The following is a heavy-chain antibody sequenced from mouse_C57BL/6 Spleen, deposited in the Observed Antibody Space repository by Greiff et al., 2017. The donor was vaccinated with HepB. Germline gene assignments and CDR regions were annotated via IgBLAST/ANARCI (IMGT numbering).Heavy chain of an antibody. V-gene: IGHV5-9-1*02. CDR2: ISSGGDYI. Sequence: EVKLVESGEGLVKPGGSLKLSCAASGFTFSSYAMSWVRQTPEKRLEWVAYISSGGDYIYYADTVKGRFTISRDNARNTLYLQMSSLKSEDTAMYYCTRDWGLRRGFAYWGQGTLVTVSA. CDR3: TRDWGLRRGFAY. CDR1: GFTFSSYA. J-gene: IGHJ3*01. D-gene: IGHD2-4*01.